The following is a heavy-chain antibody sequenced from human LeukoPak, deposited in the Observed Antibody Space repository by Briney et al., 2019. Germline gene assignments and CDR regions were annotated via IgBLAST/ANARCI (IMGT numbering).Heavy chain of an antibody. D-gene: IGHD5-12*01. CDR3: ARLVAY. J-gene: IGHJ4*02. Sequence: MASETLSLTCTVSGGSISSSSYYWGWIRQPPGKGLEWIESIYYSGSTYYNPSLKSRVTISVDTSKNQFSLKLSSVTAADTAVYYCARLVAYWGQGTLVTVSS. CDR1: GGSISSSSYY. CDR2: IYYSGST. V-gene: IGHV4-39*07.